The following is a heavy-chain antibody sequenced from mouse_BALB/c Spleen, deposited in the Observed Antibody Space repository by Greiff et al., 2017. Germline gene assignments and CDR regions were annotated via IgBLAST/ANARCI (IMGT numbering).Heavy chain of an antibody. CDR2: SRNKANDYTT. CDR3: ARDDDYDRAFAY. CDR1: GFTFSDFY. V-gene: IGHV7-1*02. Sequence: EVMLVESGGGLVQPGGSLRLSCATSGFTFSDFYMEWVRQPPGKRLEWIAASRNKANDYTTEYSASVKGRFIVSRDTSQSILYLQMNALRAEDTAIDYCARDDDYDRAFAYWGQGTRVTVSA. J-gene: IGHJ3*01. D-gene: IGHD2-4*01.